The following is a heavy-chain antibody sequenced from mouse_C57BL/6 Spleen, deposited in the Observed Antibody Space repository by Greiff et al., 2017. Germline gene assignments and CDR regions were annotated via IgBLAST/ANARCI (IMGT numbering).Heavy chain of an antibody. V-gene: IGHV1-82*01. CDR1: GYAFSSSW. Sequence: QVQLQQSGPELVKPGASVKISCKASGYAFSSSWMNWVKQRPGKGLEWIGRIYPGDGDTNYNGKFKGKATLTADKSSSTAYMQLRRLTSEDSAVYCCAMTGGYYAMDYWGQGTSVTVSS. CDR3: AMTGGYYAMDY. J-gene: IGHJ4*01. CDR2: IYPGDGDT.